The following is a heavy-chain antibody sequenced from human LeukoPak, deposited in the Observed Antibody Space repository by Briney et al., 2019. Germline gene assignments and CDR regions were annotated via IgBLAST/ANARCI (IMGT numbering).Heavy chain of an antibody. Sequence: GGSLRLSCAASGFTFSSYAMNWVRQAPGKGLEWVSYISSSGSTIYYADSVKGRFTISRDNSKNTLYLQMNSLRAEDTAVYYCAKDRLYCTNGVCPAPHYWGQGTLVTVSS. CDR1: GFTFSSYA. CDR2: ISSSGSTI. J-gene: IGHJ4*02. V-gene: IGHV3-48*01. CDR3: AKDRLYCTNGVCPAPHY. D-gene: IGHD2-8*01.